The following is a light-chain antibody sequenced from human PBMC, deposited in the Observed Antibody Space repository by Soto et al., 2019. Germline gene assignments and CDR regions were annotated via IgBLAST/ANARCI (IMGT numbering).Light chain of an antibody. CDR1: TGAVTSGHY. V-gene: IGLV7-46*01. CDR2: DTI. CDR3: LLSYSGARPVV. J-gene: IGLJ2*01. Sequence: QAVVTQEPSLTVSPGGTVTLTCGSSTGAVTSGHYPYWFQQKPGQAPRTLIYDTIKKHSWTPARFSGSLLGGKAALTLSGAQPEDEADYYCLLSYSGARPVVFGGGTKPTVL.